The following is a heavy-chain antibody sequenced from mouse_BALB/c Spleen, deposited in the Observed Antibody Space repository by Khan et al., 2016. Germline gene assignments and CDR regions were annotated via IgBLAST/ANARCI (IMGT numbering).Heavy chain of an antibody. V-gene: IGHV9-1*02. CDR1: GYTFTNYG. D-gene: IGHD2-3*01. CDR2: INTYTGEP. J-gene: IGHJ4*01. Sequence: QIQLVQSGPELKKPGETVKISCKASGYTFTNYGMNWVKQAPGKGLKWMGWINTYTGEPTYADDFKGRFAFSLETAASTAYLQINNLKNEDMATYFCARRSGYFSAMDCWGQGTSVTVSS. CDR3: ARRSGYFSAMDC.